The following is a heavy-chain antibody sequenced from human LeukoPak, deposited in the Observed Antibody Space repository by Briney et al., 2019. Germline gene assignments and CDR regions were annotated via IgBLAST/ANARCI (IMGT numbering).Heavy chain of an antibody. D-gene: IGHD5-24*01. V-gene: IGHV1-2*02. CDR2: INPNSGGT. CDR3: ARGDGYNPWYFDY. CDR1: GYTFTRYY. Sequence: ASVKVSCKASGYTFTRYYMHWVRQAPGQGLERMGWINPNSGGTNYAQKFQGRVTMTRDTSISTAYMELSRLRSDDTAVYYCARGDGYNPWYFDYWGQGTLVTVSS. J-gene: IGHJ4*02.